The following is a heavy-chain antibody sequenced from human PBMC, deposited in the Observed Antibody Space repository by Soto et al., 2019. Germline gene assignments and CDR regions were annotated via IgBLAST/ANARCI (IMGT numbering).Heavy chain of an antibody. D-gene: IGHD7-27*01. CDR2: IYYSGST. J-gene: IGHJ6*02. Sequence: SETLSLTCTVSGGSISSGDYYWSWIRQPPGKGLEWIGYIYYSGSTYYNPSLKSRVTISVDTSKNQFSLKLSSVTAADTAVYYCARDGAGDYYGMDVWGQGTTVTVSS. CDR1: GGSISSGDYY. CDR3: ARDGAGDYYGMDV. V-gene: IGHV4-30-4*01.